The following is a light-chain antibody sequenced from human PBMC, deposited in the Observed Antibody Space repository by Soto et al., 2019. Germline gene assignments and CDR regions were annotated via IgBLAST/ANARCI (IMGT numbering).Light chain of an antibody. Sequence: EIVLTQSPGTLSLSPGERATLSCRASQSVSSTYLAWYQQKPGQAPRLLIYGTSSRATGIPDRFSGSGSGTEFILTISSLQSEDFAVYYCQQYIFWPPYTFGQGTKVDIK. CDR3: QQYIFWPPYT. CDR1: QSVSSTY. CDR2: GTS. V-gene: IGKV3-20*01. J-gene: IGKJ2*01.